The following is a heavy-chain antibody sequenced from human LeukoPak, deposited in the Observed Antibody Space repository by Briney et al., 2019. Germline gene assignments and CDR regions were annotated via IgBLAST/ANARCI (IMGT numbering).Heavy chain of an antibody. J-gene: IGHJ4*02. Sequence: PGGSLRLSCAASGFTFSSYAMHWVRQAPSKGLEWVAVISYDGSNKYYADSVKGRFTISRDNSKHTLYLQMNSLRAEDTAVYYCARKYPGSGSYYNYFDYWGQGTLVTVSS. D-gene: IGHD1-26*01. V-gene: IGHV3-30-3*01. CDR3: ARKYPGSGSYYNYFDY. CDR2: ISYDGSNK. CDR1: GFTFSSYA.